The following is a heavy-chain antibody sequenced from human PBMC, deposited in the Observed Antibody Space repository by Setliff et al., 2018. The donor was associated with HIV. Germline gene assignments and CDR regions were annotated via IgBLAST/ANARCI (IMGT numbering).Heavy chain of an antibody. V-gene: IGHV3-13*01. Sequence: GVLRLSCAVSGFTFRNYDMHWVRQAPGKGLEWVSGIGTVGDTYYPDSVKGRFTISREDAKDSLYLQMNSLRAGDTAVYYCARGSTDYYYNSVYSELDHWGRGTLVTVSS. CDR2: IGTVGDT. D-gene: IGHD3-22*01. CDR1: GFTFRNYD. CDR3: ARGSTDYYYNSVYSELDH. J-gene: IGHJ4*02.